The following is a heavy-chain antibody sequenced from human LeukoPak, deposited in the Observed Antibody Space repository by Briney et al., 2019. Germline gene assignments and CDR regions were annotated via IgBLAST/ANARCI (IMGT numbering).Heavy chain of an antibody. D-gene: IGHD5-18*01. J-gene: IGHJ4*02. CDR2: ISGSGGST. V-gene: IGHV3-23*01. CDR1: GFTFSSYA. Sequence: GGSLRLSCAASGFTFSSYAMSWVRQAPGKGLEWVSAISGSGGSTYYADSVKGRFTISRDNSKNTLYMQMNSLRAEDTAVYYCAKNRAGDTAMADFDYWGQGTLVTVSS. CDR3: AKNRAGDTAMADFDY.